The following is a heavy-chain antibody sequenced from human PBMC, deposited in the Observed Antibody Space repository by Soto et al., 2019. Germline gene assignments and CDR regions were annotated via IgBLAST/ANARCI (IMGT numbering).Heavy chain of an antibody. CDR1: GFTFSSSA. D-gene: IGHD3-10*01. CDR2: ISASVGST. V-gene: IGHV3-23*01. CDR3: AKRADSGSCYDY. Sequence: EVQLLESGGDLVQPGGSLRLSCAASGFTFSSSAMSWVRQAPGQGLEWVSAISASVGSTYYADSVKGRFTVSRDNSRNTLYLQMNSLKAEDTAVYYCAKRADSGSCYDYWGQGTLVTVSS. J-gene: IGHJ4*02.